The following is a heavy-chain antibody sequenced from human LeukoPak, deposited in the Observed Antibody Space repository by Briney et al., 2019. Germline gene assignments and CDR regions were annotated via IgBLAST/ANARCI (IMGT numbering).Heavy chain of an antibody. J-gene: IGHJ4*02. V-gene: IGHV4-59*11. D-gene: IGHD5-24*01. CDR2: IYYSGST. CDR1: GGSITSHY. CDR3: ARDGGDPYNAADY. Sequence: MPSETLSLTCTVSGGSITSHYWSWIRQPPGKGLEWIGYIYYSGSTNYNPSLKGRVTMSVDTSKNQVSLKLTSVTAADTAVYYCARDGGDPYNAADYWGQGTLVTVSS.